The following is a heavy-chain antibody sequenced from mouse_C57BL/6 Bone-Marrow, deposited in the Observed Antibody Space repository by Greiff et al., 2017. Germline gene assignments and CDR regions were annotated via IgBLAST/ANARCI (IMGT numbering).Heavy chain of an antibody. V-gene: IGHV1-19*01. CDR1: GYTFTDYY. Sequence: VQLQQSGPVLVKPGASVKMSCKASGYTFTDYYMNWVKQSHGQSLEWIGDINPSNGGTSSNQKFKGKATLTVDKSSSTAYMQLNSLTSDDSAVDYCARNAGGHDDWDYWGQGTTLTVSS. CDR2: INPSNGGT. CDR3: ARNAGGHDDWDY. D-gene: IGHD2-13*01. J-gene: IGHJ4*01.